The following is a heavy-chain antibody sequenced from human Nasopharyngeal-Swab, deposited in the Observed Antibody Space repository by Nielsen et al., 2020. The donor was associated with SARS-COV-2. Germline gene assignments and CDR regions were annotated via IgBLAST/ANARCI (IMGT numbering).Heavy chain of an antibody. D-gene: IGHD6-19*01. CDR2: ISSSGSTI. Sequence: GESLKISCAASGFTFSDYYMSWIRQAPGKGLECVSYISSSGSTIYYADSVKGRFTISRDNAKNSLYLQMNSLRAEDTAVYYCARGRGPWGIAVVEYYYMDVWGKGTTVTVSS. V-gene: IGHV3-11*01. CDR1: GFTFSDYY. CDR3: ARGRGPWGIAVVEYYYMDV. J-gene: IGHJ6*03.